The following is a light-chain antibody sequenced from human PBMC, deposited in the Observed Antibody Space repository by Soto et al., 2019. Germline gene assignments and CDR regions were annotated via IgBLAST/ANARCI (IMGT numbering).Light chain of an antibody. CDR2: GAS. Sequence: DIQMTQYPPTLSASVGDRVTITCRASQSIRHYLAWYQQMPGKATKLLIYGASTLQSGVPSRFSGSGSGTEFTLTISSLQPDDFGTYFCQHHNSYSQSFGQGTKVEIK. CDR3: QHHNSYSQS. CDR1: QSIRHY. V-gene: IGKV1-5*01. J-gene: IGKJ1*01.